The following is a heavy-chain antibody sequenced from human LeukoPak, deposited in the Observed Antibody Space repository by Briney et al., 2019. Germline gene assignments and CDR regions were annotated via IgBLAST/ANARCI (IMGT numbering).Heavy chain of an antibody. CDR2: XNHSGST. V-gene: IGHV4-34*01. J-gene: IGHJ5*02. D-gene: IGHD3-16*01. CDR3: ARGGVDYDYVWGTIGGENWFDP. Sequence: XLXLXCAVYGGSFSGYYWSWIRQPPGKGLEWIGXXNHSGSTNYNPSLKSRVTISVDTSKNQFSLKLSSVTAADTAVYYCARGGVDYDYVWGTIGGENWFDPWGQGTLVTVSS. CDR1: GGSFSGYY.